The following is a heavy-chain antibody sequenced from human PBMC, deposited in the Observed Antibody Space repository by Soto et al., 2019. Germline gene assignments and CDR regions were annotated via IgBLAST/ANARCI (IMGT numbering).Heavy chain of an antibody. V-gene: IGHV1-46*01. D-gene: IGHD2-15*01. CDR2: INPSGDNI. J-gene: IGHJ4*02. CDR1: GYTLTSYS. Sequence: QVQLVQSGAEVKKPGASVRVSCKASGYTLTSYSMHWVRQAPGQGLEWMGIINPSGDNIRYAQNFHVSVTITRDTYTISVYLELSRLRSEDTAIYYCARDPQGYCSGGRCYHFDYWGQGTLVTVSS. CDR3: ARDPQGYCSGGRCYHFDY.